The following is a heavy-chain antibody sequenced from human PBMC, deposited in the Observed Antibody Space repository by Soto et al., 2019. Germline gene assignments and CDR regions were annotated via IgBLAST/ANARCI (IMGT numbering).Heavy chain of an antibody. CDR2: ISANGQGI. V-gene: IGHV3-23*01. J-gene: IGHJ4*02. CDR1: VFTFSAYA. Sequence: GGSLRLSCAASVFTFSAYALIWVRQAPGKGLEWVSAISANGQGIYYADSVRGRFTISRDNSKNTIFLHMDSLRAEDTAVYYCAKDRNYPRDQFHYWGQGTLVTVSS. CDR3: AKDRNYPRDQFHY. D-gene: IGHD1-7*01.